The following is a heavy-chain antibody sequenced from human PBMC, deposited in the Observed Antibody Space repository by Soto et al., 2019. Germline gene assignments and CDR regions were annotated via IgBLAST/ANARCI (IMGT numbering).Heavy chain of an antibody. Sequence: QVQLVESGGGLVKPGGSLRLSCAASGFSFTDYYMNWIRQTPGKGLEWISYISPAGTPIYYADSVKGRFTISRDNTENSLYLQMNSLRGEDTAVYYCARSHYHMDVWGQGTTVTVSS. J-gene: IGHJ6*02. CDR1: GFSFTDYY. V-gene: IGHV3-11*01. CDR3: ARSHYHMDV. CDR2: ISPAGTPI.